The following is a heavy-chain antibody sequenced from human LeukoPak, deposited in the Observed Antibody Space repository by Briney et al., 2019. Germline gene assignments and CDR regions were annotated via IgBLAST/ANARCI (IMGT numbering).Heavy chain of an antibody. CDR3: AKACSGGSCYSENYYCYGMDV. CDR1: GFTFSSYA. J-gene: IGHJ6*02. Sequence: SGGSLRLSCAASGFTFSSYAMSWVRQAPGKGLEWVSAISGGGGSTYYADSVKGRFTISRDNSKNTLYLQMNSLRAEDTAVYYCAKACSGGSCYSENYYCYGMDVWGQGTTVTVSS. D-gene: IGHD2-15*01. V-gene: IGHV3-23*01. CDR2: ISGGGGST.